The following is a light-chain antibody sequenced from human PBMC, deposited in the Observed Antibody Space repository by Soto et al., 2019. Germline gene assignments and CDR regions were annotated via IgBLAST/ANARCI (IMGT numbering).Light chain of an antibody. V-gene: IGLV2-11*01. CDR1: SSDVGGYDY. Sequence: QSALTQPRSMSGSPGQSLTISCTGTSSDVGGYDYVSWYQHHPGTVPKLLIYDVTNRPSGVPHRFSGSKSGNTASLTISGLQAEDEADYYCCSYAGISTRYVFGDGTKVTVL. CDR3: CSYAGISTRYV. J-gene: IGLJ1*01. CDR2: DVT.